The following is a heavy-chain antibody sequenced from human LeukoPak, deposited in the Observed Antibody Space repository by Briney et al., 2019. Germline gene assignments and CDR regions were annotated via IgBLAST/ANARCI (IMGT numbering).Heavy chain of an antibody. CDR1: GYTFTGYY. D-gene: IGHD6-13*01. V-gene: IGHV1-2*02. Sequence: GASVKVSCKASGYTFTGYYLHWVRQAPGQGREWVGWINPKSGGTRYAQKLQGRVTMTRDTSISTAYMELSRLRSDDTAVYYCARVGADSSWIDYWGQGTLVTVSS. CDR3: ARVGADSSWIDY. CDR2: INPKSGGT. J-gene: IGHJ4*02.